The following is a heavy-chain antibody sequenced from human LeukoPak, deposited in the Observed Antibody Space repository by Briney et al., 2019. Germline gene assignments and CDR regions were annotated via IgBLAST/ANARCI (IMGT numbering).Heavy chain of an antibody. CDR2: IIPIFGTA. CDR3: ARWVLEYSSGWHYYYYGMDV. CDR1: GGTFSSYA. Sequence: GASVKVSCKASGGTFSSYAISWVRQAPGQGLEWMGGIIPIFGTANYAQKFQGRVTITADKSTSTAYMELSSLRSEDTAVYYCARWVLEYSSGWHYYYYGMDVWGKGTTVTVSS. V-gene: IGHV1-69*06. D-gene: IGHD6-19*01. J-gene: IGHJ6*04.